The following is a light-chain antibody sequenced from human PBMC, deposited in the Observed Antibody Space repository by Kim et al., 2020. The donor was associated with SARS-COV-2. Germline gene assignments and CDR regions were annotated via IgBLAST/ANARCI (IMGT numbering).Light chain of an antibody. Sequence: DIQMTQSPSSLSASVGDRVTITCRASQSISSYLNWYQQKPGKAPKLLIYAASSLQSGVPSRFSGSGSGTDFTLTISSLQPEDFATYYCQQSYSTPVQFGQGTKLEI. V-gene: IGKV1-39*01. CDR1: QSISSY. CDR2: AAS. J-gene: IGKJ2*01. CDR3: QQSYSTPVQ.